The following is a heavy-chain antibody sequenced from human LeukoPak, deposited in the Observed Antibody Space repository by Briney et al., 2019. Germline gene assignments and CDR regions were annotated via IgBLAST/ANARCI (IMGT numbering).Heavy chain of an antibody. Sequence: SETLSLTCAVYGGSFSGYYWSWIRQPPGKGLEWIGEINHSGSTNYNPSLKSRVTISVDTSKNQFSLKLSSVTAADTAVYYCARRRIVVVVAATTWGGYFDYWGQGTLVTVSS. CDR2: INHSGST. D-gene: IGHD2-15*01. CDR3: ARRRIVVVVAATTWGGYFDY. J-gene: IGHJ4*02. CDR1: GGSFSGYY. V-gene: IGHV4-34*01.